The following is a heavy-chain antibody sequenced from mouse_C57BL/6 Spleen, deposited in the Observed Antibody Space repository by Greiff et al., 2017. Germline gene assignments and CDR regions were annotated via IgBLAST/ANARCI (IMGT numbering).Heavy chain of an antibody. CDR1: GFSLTSYG. CDR2: IWSGGST. Sequence: QVQLQQSGPGLVQPSQSLSITCTVSGFSLTSYGVHWVRQSPGKGLEWLGVIWSGGSTDYNAAFISRLSISKDNSKSQVFFKMNSLQAYDTAIYYCARAYGNYKDYWGQGTSVTVSS. V-gene: IGHV2-2*01. J-gene: IGHJ4*01. D-gene: IGHD2-1*01. CDR3: ARAYGNYKDY.